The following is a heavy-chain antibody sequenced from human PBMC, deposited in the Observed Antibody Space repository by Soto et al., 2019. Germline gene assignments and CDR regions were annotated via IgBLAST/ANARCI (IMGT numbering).Heavy chain of an antibody. D-gene: IGHD3-16*01. CDR1: GYTFTSYC. CDR2: ISAYNGNT. V-gene: IGHV1-18*04. Sequence: ASVKVSCKASGYTFTSYCISWVRQAPGQGLEWMGWISAYNGNTNYAQKLQGRVTMTTDTSTSTAYMELRSLRSDDTAVYYCASVPGDYAWASYNNYYYGMDVWGQGTTVTVSS. J-gene: IGHJ6*02. CDR3: ASVPGDYAWASYNNYYYGMDV.